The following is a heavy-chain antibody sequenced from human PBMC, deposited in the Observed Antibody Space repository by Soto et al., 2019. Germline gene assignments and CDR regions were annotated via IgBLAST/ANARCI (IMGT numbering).Heavy chain of an antibody. CDR3: AKGSLYYYGSGSWLEAFDI. CDR2: ISGSGGST. J-gene: IGHJ3*02. Sequence: EVQLLESGGGLVQPGGSLRLSCAASGFTFSSYAMSWVRQAPGKGLEWVSAISGSGGSTYYADSVKGRFTISRDNSKNTLYLQMSSLRAEDTAVYYCAKGSLYYYGSGSWLEAFDIWGQGTMVTVSS. D-gene: IGHD3-10*01. CDR1: GFTFSSYA. V-gene: IGHV3-23*01.